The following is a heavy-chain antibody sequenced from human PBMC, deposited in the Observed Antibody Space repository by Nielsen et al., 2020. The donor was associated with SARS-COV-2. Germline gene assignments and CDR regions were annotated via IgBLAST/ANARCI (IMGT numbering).Heavy chain of an antibody. CDR2: IYYSGGT. CDR1: GGSISSGGYY. Sequence: SETLSLTCTVSGGSISSGGYYWSWIRQHPGKGLEWIGYIYYSGGTYYNPSLKSRVTISVDTSKNQFSLKLSSVTAADTAVYYCAGTAMVTSYYYYMDVWGKGTTVTVSS. V-gene: IGHV4-31*03. D-gene: IGHD5-18*01. CDR3: AGTAMVTSYYYYMDV. J-gene: IGHJ6*03.